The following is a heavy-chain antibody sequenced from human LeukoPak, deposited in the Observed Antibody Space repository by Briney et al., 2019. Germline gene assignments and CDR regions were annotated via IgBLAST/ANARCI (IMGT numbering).Heavy chain of an antibody. V-gene: IGHV4-39*07. Sequence: PPETLSLTCTVSGGSIRDNSYYWGWIRQSPGKGLEWFGDIYFSGSTYYNPSLKSRVSMSQDTSKNQFSLKLYSVTAADTAVYYCARGGYYGSGNDFRFDPWGQGTLVTVSS. CDR3: ARGGYYGSGNDFRFDP. J-gene: IGHJ5*02. D-gene: IGHD3-10*01. CDR1: GGSIRDNSYY. CDR2: IYFSGST.